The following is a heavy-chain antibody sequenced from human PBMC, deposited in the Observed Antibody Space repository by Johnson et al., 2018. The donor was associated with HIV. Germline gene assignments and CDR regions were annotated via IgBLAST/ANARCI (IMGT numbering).Heavy chain of an antibody. D-gene: IGHD3-22*01. CDR2: INSDGSST. Sequence: EVQLVESGGGLVQPGGSLRLSCAASGFTFSSYWMHWVRQAPGKGLVWVSRINSDGSSTSYADSVKGRFTISRDNAKNTLYLQMNSLRAEDTAVYYCARGAPDYYDSSGYPDAFDIWGQGTMVTVSS. CDR1: GFTFSSYW. V-gene: IGHV3-74*01. J-gene: IGHJ3*02. CDR3: ARGAPDYYDSSGYPDAFDI.